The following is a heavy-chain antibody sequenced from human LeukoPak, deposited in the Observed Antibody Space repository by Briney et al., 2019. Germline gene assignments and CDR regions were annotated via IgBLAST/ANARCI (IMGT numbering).Heavy chain of an antibody. Sequence: GESLKISCKGSGYSFTSYWIGWVRQMPGRGLEWMGIIYPGDSDTSYSPSFQGQVTISADESISTAYLQWSSLKASDTAMYYCANSYYDSSGWPLEPDAFDIWGQGTMVTVSS. D-gene: IGHD3-22*01. V-gene: IGHV5-51*01. J-gene: IGHJ3*02. CDR2: IYPGDSDT. CDR3: ANSYYDSSGWPLEPDAFDI. CDR1: GYSFTSYW.